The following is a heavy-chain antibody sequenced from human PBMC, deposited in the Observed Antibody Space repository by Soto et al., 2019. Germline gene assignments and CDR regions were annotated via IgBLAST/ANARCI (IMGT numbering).Heavy chain of an antibody. D-gene: IGHD4-17*01. J-gene: IGHJ4*02. V-gene: IGHV3-72*01. CDR2: IRKKTNSYTT. CDR1: ALTFSDRY. Sequence: PGGSLRLSCAASALTFSDRYMDWVRQAPGKGLEWVGRIRKKTNSYTTEYAASVKGRFIISRDDSTNSLYLQMSSLKTEDTAVYYCTTVTTVDYYFDYWGQGTLVTVSS. CDR3: TTVTTVDYYFDY.